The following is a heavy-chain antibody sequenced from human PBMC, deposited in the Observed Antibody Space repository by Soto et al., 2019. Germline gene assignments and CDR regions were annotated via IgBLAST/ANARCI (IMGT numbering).Heavy chain of an antibody. CDR3: ASRDRSGFSYWLDT. CDR2: ISDSGST. V-gene: IGHV4-31*03. J-gene: IGHJ5*02. CDR1: GGSISDGYY. Sequence: SETLSLTCTVSGGSISDGYYWSWIRQHPGKGLEWIGSISDSGSTSYNPSLKSRLTISVDTSKNQFSLNLRSVTAADTAVYYCASRDRSGFSYWLDTWGQGTLVTVSS. D-gene: IGHD3-22*01.